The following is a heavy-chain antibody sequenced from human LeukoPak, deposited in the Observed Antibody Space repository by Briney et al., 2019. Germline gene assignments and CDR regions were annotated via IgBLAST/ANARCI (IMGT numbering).Heavy chain of an antibody. Sequence: GGSLRLSCAASGFTFSSYAMHWARQAPGKGLEWVALISYDKSNKYYADSVKGRFTISRDNSKNTLFVQMNSLRTEDTAVYYCARSGVQWQWLLTYDAFDIWAKGQWSPSLQ. CDR1: GFTFSSYA. CDR3: ARSGVQWQWLLTYDAFDI. D-gene: IGHD6-19*01. J-gene: IGHJ3*02. V-gene: IGHV3-30-3*01. CDR2: ISYDKSNK.